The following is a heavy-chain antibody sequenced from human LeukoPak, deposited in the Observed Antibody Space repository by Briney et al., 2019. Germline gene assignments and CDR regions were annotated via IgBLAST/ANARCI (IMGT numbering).Heavy chain of an antibody. V-gene: IGHV4-4*07. J-gene: IGHJ5*02. CDR1: GGAISSYY. D-gene: IGHD2-2*01. CDR2: IYTSGST. Sequence: SETLSLTCTVSGGAISSYYWSWIRQPAGKGLEWIGRIYTSGSTNYNPSLKSRVTMSVDTSKNQFSLKLSSVTAADTAVYYCARIRYCSSTSCYAGVHWFDPWGQGTLVTVSS. CDR3: ARIRYCSSTSCYAGVHWFDP.